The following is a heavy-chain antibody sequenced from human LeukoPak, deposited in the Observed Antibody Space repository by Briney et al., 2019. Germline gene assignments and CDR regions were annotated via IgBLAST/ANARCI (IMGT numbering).Heavy chain of an antibody. CDR2: IGYDGRNK. CDR1: GFSFSSYG. Sequence: GGSLRLSCAASGFSFSSYGMHWVRQAPGKGLEWVAVIGYDGRNKYYADSVKGRFIISRDNSKNTLYLQMNILRAEDTAVYYCARDMEQWLVQDWYFDLWGRGTLVTVSS. J-gene: IGHJ2*01. D-gene: IGHD6-19*01. V-gene: IGHV3-33*01. CDR3: ARDMEQWLVQDWYFDL.